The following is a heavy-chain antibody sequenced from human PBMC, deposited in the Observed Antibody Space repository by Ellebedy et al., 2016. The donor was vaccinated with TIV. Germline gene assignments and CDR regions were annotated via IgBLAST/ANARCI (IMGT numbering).Heavy chain of an antibody. V-gene: IGHV1-8*03. Sequence: AASVKVSCKASGYTFTVYYMHWVRQAPGQGLEWMGWINPNSGNTGYAQKFQGSVTITRNTSISTAYMELSSLRSEDTAVYYCARGSGDYVWGSYRYTEDNWFDPWGQGTLVTVSS. CDR1: GYTFTVYY. D-gene: IGHD3-16*02. CDR3: ARGSGDYVWGSYRYTEDNWFDP. CDR2: INPNSGNT. J-gene: IGHJ5*02.